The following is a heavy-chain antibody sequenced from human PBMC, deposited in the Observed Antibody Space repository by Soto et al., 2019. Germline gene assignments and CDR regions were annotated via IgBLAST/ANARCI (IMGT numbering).Heavy chain of an antibody. CDR3: ARERNAFRYYGMDV. J-gene: IGHJ6*02. Sequence: ASVKVSCKASSYTFTNYGISWVRQAPGQGLEWMGWISAYNGNTNYAQKVQGRVTMTTDTSTSTAYMELRSLRSDDTAVYYCARERNAFRYYGMDVWGQGTTVTSP. V-gene: IGHV1-18*01. D-gene: IGHD3-16*01. CDR1: SYTFTNYG. CDR2: ISAYNGNT.